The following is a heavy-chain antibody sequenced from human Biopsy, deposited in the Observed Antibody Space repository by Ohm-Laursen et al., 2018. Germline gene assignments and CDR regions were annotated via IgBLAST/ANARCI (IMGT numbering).Heavy chain of an antibody. CDR2: INPYTSEI. CDR3: ARERGGYKRTDY. J-gene: IGHJ4*02. CDR1: GYTFTSYA. D-gene: IGHD5-24*01. Sequence: ASVKVSCKASGYTFTSYAISWVRQAPGQGLEWMGWINPYTSEIHYAQKLQGRVTMTTDTSTSTAYMELGSLRSDDTAVYYCARERGGYKRTDYWGQGTLVTVSS. V-gene: IGHV1-18*01.